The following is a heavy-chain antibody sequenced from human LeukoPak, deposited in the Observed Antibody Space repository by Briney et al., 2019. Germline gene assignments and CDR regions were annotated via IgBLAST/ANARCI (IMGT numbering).Heavy chain of an antibody. V-gene: IGHV1-8*01. CDR1: GYTFTSYD. D-gene: IGHD2-15*01. J-gene: IGHJ6*03. CDR2: MNPNSGNT. Sequence: GASVKVSCKASGYTFTSYDINWVRQATGQGLEWMGWMNPNSGNTGYAQKFQGRVTMTRNTSISTAYMELSSLRSEDTAVYYCARSHSGRLLYYYMDVWGKGTTVTVSS. CDR3: ARSHSGRLLYYYMDV.